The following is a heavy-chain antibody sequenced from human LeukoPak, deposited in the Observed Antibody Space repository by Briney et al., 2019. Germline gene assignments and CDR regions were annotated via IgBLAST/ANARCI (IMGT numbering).Heavy chain of an antibody. V-gene: IGHV3-43*01. CDR1: GFSFDRFT. J-gene: IGHJ4*02. Sequence: GGSLRLSCAASGFSFDRFTIHWVRQTPGKGLEWVSLINRRGHTFYADSVKGRFTISRDNSRNSVFLQMNSLRPEDTALYHCAKEVDCPSDCLFFHSWGQGTLVTVSS. CDR2: INRRGHT. CDR3: AKEVDCPSDCLFFHS. D-gene: IGHD2-21*02.